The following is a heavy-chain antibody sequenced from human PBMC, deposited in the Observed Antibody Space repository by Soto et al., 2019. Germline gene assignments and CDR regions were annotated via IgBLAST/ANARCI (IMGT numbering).Heavy chain of an antibody. J-gene: IGHJ6*03. CDR3: VRCPFSAYYYVSYMDV. Sequence: VQLVESGGGVVQPGRSLRLSCAASGFTFSSHGMHWVRQAPGKGLEWVAIIWFDGSVTYYADSVKGRFTISRDNSKNTLYVQMNSLRAGDTAVYYCVRCPFSAYYYVSYMDVWGKGTTVTVSS. CDR1: GFTFSSHG. D-gene: IGHD5-12*01. CDR2: IWFDGSVT. V-gene: IGHV3-33*01.